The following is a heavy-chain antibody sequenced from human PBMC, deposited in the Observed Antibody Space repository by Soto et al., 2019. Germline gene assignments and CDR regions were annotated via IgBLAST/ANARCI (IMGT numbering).Heavy chain of an antibody. CDR1: GFTFDDYA. V-gene: IGHV3-9*01. D-gene: IGHD6-6*01. Sequence: PGGSLRLSCAASGFTFDDYAMHWVRQAPGKGLEWVSGISWNSGSIGYADSVKGRFTISRDNAKNSLYLQMNSLRAEDTALYYCAKDIRGSSSGNYHYFDYWGQGTLVTVSS. CDR3: AKDIRGSSSGNYHYFDY. J-gene: IGHJ4*02. CDR2: ISWNSGSI.